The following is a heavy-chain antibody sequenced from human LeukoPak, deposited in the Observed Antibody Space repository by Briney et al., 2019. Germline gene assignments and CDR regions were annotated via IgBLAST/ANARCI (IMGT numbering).Heavy chain of an antibody. D-gene: IGHD2-2*01. J-gene: IGHJ4*02. CDR1: GGSISRGDYY. V-gene: IGHV4-30-4*01. CDR2: IYYSGST. Sequence: PSGTLSLTCTVSGGSISRGDYYWSWIRQPPGKGLEWIGYIYYSGSTYYNPSLKSRVTISVDTSKNQFSLKLSSVTAADTAVYYCARYCSSTSCSPGIYYFDYWGQGTLVTVSS. CDR3: ARYCSSTSCSPGIYYFDY.